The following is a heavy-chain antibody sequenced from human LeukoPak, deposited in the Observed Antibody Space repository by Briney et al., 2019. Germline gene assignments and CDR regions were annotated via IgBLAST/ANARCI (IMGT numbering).Heavy chain of an antibody. Sequence: SETPSLTCTLSSDSISSFYWSWIRQPPGRGLEWIGYIYYSGSTNYNPSLKSRVTISVDTSKNQFSLKLSSVTAADTAGYYCARDRSVYSCGGGVLLGYYGMDVWGKGTTVTVSS. CDR1: SDSISSFY. V-gene: IGHV4-59*01. D-gene: IGHD5-18*01. CDR2: IYYSGST. CDR3: ARDRSVYSCGGGVLLGYYGMDV. J-gene: IGHJ6*04.